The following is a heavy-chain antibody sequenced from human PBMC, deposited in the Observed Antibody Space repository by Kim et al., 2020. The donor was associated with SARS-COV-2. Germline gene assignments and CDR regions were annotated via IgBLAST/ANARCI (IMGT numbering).Heavy chain of an antibody. J-gene: IGHJ5*02. D-gene: IGHD3-10*01. CDR3: ARDTPLLWFGELTPALRLDP. CDR1: GGSISSGGYY. CDR2: IYYSGST. V-gene: IGHV4-31*03. Sequence: SETLSLTCTVSGGSISSGGYYWSWIRQHPGKGLEWIGYIYYSGSTYYNPSLKSRVTISVDTSKNQFSLKLSSVTAADTAVYYCARDTPLLWFGELTPALRLDPWGQGTLVTVSS.